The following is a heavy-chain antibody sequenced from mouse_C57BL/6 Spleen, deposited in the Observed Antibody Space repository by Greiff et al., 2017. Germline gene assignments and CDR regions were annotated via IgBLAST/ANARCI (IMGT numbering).Heavy chain of an antibody. CDR2: IRNKANNHAT. Sequence: EVKVEESGGGLVQPGGSMKLSCAASGFTFSDAWMDWVRQSPEKGLEWVAEIRNKANNHATYYAESVKGRFTISRDDSKSSVYLQMNSLRAEDTGIYYCTRHIYYVYDDVYFDYWGQGITLTVSS. CDR1: GFTFSDAW. J-gene: IGHJ2*01. D-gene: IGHD2-2*01. V-gene: IGHV6-6*01. CDR3: TRHIYYVYDDVYFDY.